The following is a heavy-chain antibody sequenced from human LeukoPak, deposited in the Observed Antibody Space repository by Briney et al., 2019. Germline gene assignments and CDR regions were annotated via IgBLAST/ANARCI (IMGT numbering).Heavy chain of an antibody. CDR1: GFTFSNAW. D-gene: IGHD4/OR15-4a*01. CDR3: ARDANDYYYYMDV. V-gene: IGHV3-53*01. Sequence: PGGSLRLSCAASGFTFSNAWMSWVRQAPGKGLEWVSLIYSGGSTYYADSVKGRFTISRDNPKNTVYLQMNSLRAEDTAVYYCARDANDYYYYMDVWGKGTTVTVSS. J-gene: IGHJ6*03. CDR2: IYSGGST.